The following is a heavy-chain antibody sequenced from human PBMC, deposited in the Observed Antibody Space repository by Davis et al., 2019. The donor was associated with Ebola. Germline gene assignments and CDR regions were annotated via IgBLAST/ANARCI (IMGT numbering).Heavy chain of an antibody. V-gene: IGHV1-46*01. CDR2: INPSGGTT. J-gene: IGHJ6*02. D-gene: IGHD2-8*02. CDR3: ARDDRDCTGGVCYLYYYGMDV. Sequence: ASVKVSCKASGYTLVSYYAHWVRQAPGQGLEWMGIINPSGGTTTYAQKFQGRVTITADKSTSTAYMELSSLRSEDTAVYYCARDDRDCTGGVCYLYYYGMDVWGQGTTVTVSS. CDR1: GYTLVSYY.